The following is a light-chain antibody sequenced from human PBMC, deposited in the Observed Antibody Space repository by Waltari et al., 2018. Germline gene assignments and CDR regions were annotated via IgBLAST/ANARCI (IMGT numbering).Light chain of an antibody. J-gene: IGKJ2*01. CDR1: QSPVVSDGNTY. CDR2: KVS. CDR3: MQGTHWPYT. Sequence: DAVLTQSPPSLPVTLGQPASISCRSSQSPVVSDGNTYLNWFQQRPGKSPGRIIYKVSNRDSGVPDRFSGSASGTDFTLKISRLEDEDVGVYYCMQGTHWPYTFGQGTRLEIK. V-gene: IGKV2-30*01.